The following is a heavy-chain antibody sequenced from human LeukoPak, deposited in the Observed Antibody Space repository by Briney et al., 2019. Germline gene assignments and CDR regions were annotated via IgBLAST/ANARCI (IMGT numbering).Heavy chain of an antibody. J-gene: IGHJ6*04. D-gene: IGHD3-10*01. CDR1: GGSISSSRSY. V-gene: IGHV4-39*07. Sequence: SETLSLTCSVSGGSISSSRSYWGWIRQTPGKGLEWVGSIYYSGSTYYNPSLKSRVTISVDTSKNQFSLKLSSVTAADTAVYYCARGKRVVVRGVNQYDVWGKGTTVTVSS. CDR2: IYYSGST. CDR3: ARGKRVVVRGVNQYDV.